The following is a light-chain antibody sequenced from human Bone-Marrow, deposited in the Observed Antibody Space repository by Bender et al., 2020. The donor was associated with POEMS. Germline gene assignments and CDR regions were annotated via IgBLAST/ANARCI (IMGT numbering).Light chain of an antibody. CDR1: KLGEKF. Sequence: SYELTQPPSVSVSSGQTATMSCSGDKLGEKFASWYQQKSGQSPVLVISQDSKRPSGIPERFSGSNSGHTATLTISGTQAMDEADYYCQAWDFSSAVFGGGTKLTVL. CDR2: QDS. V-gene: IGLV3-1*01. CDR3: QAWDFSSAV. J-gene: IGLJ2*01.